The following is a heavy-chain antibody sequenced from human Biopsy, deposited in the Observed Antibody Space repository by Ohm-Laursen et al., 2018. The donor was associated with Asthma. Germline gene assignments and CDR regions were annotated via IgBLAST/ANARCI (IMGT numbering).Heavy chain of an antibody. CDR1: GYTLNSAG. CDR3: ARAVDYSHYYGIDV. J-gene: IGHJ6*02. Sequence: GASVKAFCKTSGYTLNSAGITCVRQAPGQGHACMGCISVYNGNTKIAQKLHDRVNIITDTSTSTAYMELRSLRSDDTAVYFCARAVDYSHYYGIDVWGQGTTVTVS. D-gene: IGHD3-10*01. CDR2: ISVYNGNT. V-gene: IGHV1-18*01.